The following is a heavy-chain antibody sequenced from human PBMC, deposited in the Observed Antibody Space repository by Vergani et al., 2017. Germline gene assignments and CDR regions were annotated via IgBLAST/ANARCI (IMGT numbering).Heavy chain of an antibody. V-gene: IGHV4-34*01. CDR1: GGSFSGYY. J-gene: IGHJ6*03. D-gene: IGHD1-26*01. CDR3: ARAHSGSYSGYYYYYYMDV. CDR2: INHSGST. Sequence: QVQLQQWGAGLLKPSETLSLTCAVYGGSFSGYYWSWIRQPPGKGLEWIGEINHSGSTNYNPSLKSRVTISVDTSKNQFSLKLSSVTAADTAVYYCARAHSGSYSGYYYYYYMDVWGKGP.